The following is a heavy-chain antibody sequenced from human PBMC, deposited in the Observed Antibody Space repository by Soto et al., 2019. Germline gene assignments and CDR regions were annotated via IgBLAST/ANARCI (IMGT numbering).Heavy chain of an antibody. J-gene: IGHJ6*02. Sequence: SETLYLTCTVSGGSISGYYWSWIRQPPGKGLEWIGYMYNTGSTNYNPSIKSRVTITINTSKNQNTLKMKSITTEDTAVYYCARDLWGYCGTDCYPLDVWGQGTTVT. CDR3: ARDLWGYCGTDCYPLDV. V-gene: IGHV4-59*12. CDR2: MYNTGST. D-gene: IGHD2-21*02. CDR1: GGSISGYY.